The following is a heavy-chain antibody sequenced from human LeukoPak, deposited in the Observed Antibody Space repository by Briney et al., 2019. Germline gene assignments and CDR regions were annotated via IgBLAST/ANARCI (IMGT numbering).Heavy chain of an antibody. CDR3: ARDSGGGSSFYFDH. CDR2: ISGGGDRM. CDR1: GFTFGNYG. D-gene: IGHD2-15*01. Sequence: PGGSLTLSCGASGFTFGNYGMSWVRQASGKGLEWVSGISGGGDRMHYADSMKGRFTISRDNSKNTLYLQMNSLRAEDTAVYYCARDSGGGSSFYFDHWGQGSLIAVSS. J-gene: IGHJ4*02. V-gene: IGHV3-23*01.